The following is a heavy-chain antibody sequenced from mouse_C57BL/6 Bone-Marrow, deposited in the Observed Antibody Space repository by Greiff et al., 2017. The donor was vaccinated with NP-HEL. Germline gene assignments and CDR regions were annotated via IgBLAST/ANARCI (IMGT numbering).Heavy chain of an antibody. V-gene: IGHV1-53*01. D-gene: IGHD1-1*01. Sequence: QVQLQQPGTELVKPGASVKLSCKASGYTFTSYWMHWVKQRPGQGLEWIGNINPSDGGTNYNEKFKSKATLTVDKSSSTAYMQLSSLTSEDSAVYYCARSRYYGSPYYFDYWGQGTTLTVSS. J-gene: IGHJ2*01. CDR1: GYTFTSYW. CDR3: ARSRYYGSPYYFDY. CDR2: INPSDGGT.